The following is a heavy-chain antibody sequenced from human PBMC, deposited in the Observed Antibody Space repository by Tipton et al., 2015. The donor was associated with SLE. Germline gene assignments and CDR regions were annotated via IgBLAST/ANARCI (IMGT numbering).Heavy chain of an antibody. V-gene: IGHV1-69*01. D-gene: IGHD3-10*01. CDR1: GGSFSSFA. J-gene: IGHJ4*02. Sequence: QSGAEVKKPGTSVKVSCKGSGGSFSSFAFTWVRLAPGLGLEWIGGIIPVFGKVNYALKFRGRVTLTADASTSTAYMELSGLTSEDTAVYFCARDRGIFDFWGQGTLVTVSS. CDR2: IIPVFGKV. CDR3: ARDRGIFDF.